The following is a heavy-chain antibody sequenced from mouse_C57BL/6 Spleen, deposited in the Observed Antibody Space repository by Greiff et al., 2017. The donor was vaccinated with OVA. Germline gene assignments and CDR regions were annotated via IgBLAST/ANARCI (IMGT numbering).Heavy chain of an antibody. Sequence: VQLQQSGPVLVKPGASVKMSCKASGYTFTDYYMNWVKQSHGKSLEWIGVINPYNGGTSYNQKFKGKATLTVDKSSSPASMELNSLTSEDSAVYYCASGVLRYDYWGQGTTLTVSS. J-gene: IGHJ2*01. CDR3: ASGVLRYDY. D-gene: IGHD1-1*01. V-gene: IGHV1-19*01. CDR2: INPYNGGT. CDR1: GYTFTDYY.